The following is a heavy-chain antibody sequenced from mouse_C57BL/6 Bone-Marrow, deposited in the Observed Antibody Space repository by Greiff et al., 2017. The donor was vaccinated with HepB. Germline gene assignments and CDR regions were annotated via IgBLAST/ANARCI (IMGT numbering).Heavy chain of an antibody. CDR3: TRDPYYSNYDY. J-gene: IGHJ2*01. CDR1: GFTFSSYA. D-gene: IGHD2-5*01. V-gene: IGHV5-9-1*02. CDR2: ISSGGDYI. Sequence: EVKLVESGEGLVKPGGSLKLSCAASGFTFSSYAMSWVRQTPEKRLEWVAYISSGGDYIYYADTVKGRFTISRDNARNTLYLQMSSLKSEDTAMYYCTRDPYYSNYDYWGQGTTLTVSS.